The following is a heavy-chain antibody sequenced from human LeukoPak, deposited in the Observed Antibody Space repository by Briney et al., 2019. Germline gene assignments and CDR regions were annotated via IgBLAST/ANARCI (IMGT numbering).Heavy chain of an antibody. CDR2: ISPGGGST. CDR1: GFTFSSYA. Sequence: GGSLRLSCAASGFTFSSYAMNWVRQAPGKGLEWVSGISPGGGSTYYADSVKGRFTISRDNSKNTLYLQMNSLRAEDTAVYYCAKAYYYDSSGYRDAFDIWGQGTMVTVSS. CDR3: AKAYYYDSSGYRDAFDI. J-gene: IGHJ3*02. V-gene: IGHV3-23*01. D-gene: IGHD3-22*01.